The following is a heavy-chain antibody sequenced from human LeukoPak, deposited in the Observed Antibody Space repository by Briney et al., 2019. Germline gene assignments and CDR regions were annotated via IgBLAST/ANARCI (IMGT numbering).Heavy chain of an antibody. D-gene: IGHD6-13*01. CDR1: GGSISSSSYY. V-gene: IGHV4-39*07. Sequence: SETLSLTCTVSGGSISSSSYYWGWLRQPPGKGREWIGGIYYSGSTYYNPSLKSRVTISVDTSKTQSSLKLSSVTAADTAVYYCARDSIAAAGTLLDYWGQGTLVTVSS. CDR3: ARDSIAAAGTLLDY. CDR2: IYYSGST. J-gene: IGHJ4*02.